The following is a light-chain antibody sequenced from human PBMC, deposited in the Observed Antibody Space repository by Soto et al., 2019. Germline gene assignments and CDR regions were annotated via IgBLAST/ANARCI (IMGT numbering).Light chain of an antibody. CDR1: SSDVGSYNY. CDR2: EVT. V-gene: IGLV2-8*01. J-gene: IGLJ2*01. CDR3: SSYAGNYNVI. Sequence: QSALTQPPSASGSPGQSVTISCTGTSSDVGSYNYVSWYQQHPGKAPKLMIYEVTERPSGVPYRFSGSKSGNTASLTVSGRQAEDEADYYCSSYAGNYNVIFGGGTKVTVL.